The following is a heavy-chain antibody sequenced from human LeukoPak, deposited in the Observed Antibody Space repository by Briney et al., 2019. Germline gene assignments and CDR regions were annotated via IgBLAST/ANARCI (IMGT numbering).Heavy chain of an antibody. V-gene: IGHV4-59*01. D-gene: IGHD4-17*01. J-gene: IGHJ4*02. CDR2: IYYSGST. CDR3: ARDRGIGDYYHYYFDY. Sequence: KPSETLSLTCTVSGGSSSNYYWSWVRQPPGKGLEWIGYIYYSGSTKYNPSLKSRVTISIDTSKNQFSLKLSSVTAADTAVYYCARDRGIGDYYHYYFDYWGQGTLVTVSS. CDR1: GGSSSNYY.